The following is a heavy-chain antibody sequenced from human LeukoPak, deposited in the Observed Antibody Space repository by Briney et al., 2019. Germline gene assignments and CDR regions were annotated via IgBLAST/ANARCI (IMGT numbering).Heavy chain of an antibody. Sequence: GGSLRLSCAASGFTFRSYSMNWVRQAPGKGLEWVSSISSSSSYIYYADSVKGRFTISRDNAKNSLYLQMNSLRAEDTAVYYCAREVTMVRGVGAFDIWGQGTMVTVSS. CDR2: ISSSSSYI. V-gene: IGHV3-21*01. CDR3: AREVTMVRGVGAFDI. CDR1: GFTFRSYS. D-gene: IGHD3-10*01. J-gene: IGHJ3*02.